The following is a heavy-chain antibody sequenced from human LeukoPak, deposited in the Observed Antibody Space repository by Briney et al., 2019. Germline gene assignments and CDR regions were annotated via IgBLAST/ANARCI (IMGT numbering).Heavy chain of an antibody. CDR2: ITPIFGTA. V-gene: IGHV1-69*05. CDR1: GGTFSSYA. Sequence: SVKVSXKASGGTFSSYAISWVRQAPGQGLEWMGRITPIFGTANYAQKFQGRVTITTDESTSTAYMELSSLRSEDTAVYYCARVRYSSGWYDYWGQGTLVTVSS. J-gene: IGHJ4*02. D-gene: IGHD6-19*01. CDR3: ARVRYSSGWYDY.